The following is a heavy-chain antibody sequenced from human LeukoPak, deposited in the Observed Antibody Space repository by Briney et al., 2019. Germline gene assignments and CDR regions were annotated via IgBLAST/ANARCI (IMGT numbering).Heavy chain of an antibody. D-gene: IGHD3-10*01. Sequence: ASVKVSCKASGYTFTSYGFSWVRQAPGQGLEWMGWISTYYGNTNYAQKLQDRVTMTTDTSTSTAYMELRSLRSDDTAVYYCARVGLLRGVIILYFDYWGQGTLVTVSS. V-gene: IGHV1-18*01. CDR3: ARVGLLRGVIILYFDY. CDR1: GYTFTSYG. J-gene: IGHJ4*02. CDR2: ISTYYGNT.